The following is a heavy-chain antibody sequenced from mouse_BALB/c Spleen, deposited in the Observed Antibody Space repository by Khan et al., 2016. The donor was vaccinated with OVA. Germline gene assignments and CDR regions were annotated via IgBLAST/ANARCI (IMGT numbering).Heavy chain of an antibody. CDR2: ISSGGSYT. J-gene: IGHJ3*01. CDR1: GFTFSTYG. V-gene: IGHV5-6*01. CDR3: ARLAYYYNSEGFDY. Sequence: MQLEESGGDLVKPGGSLKLSCAASGFTFSTYGMSWVRQTPDKRLEWVATISSGGSYTYYVDSVKGRFTISRDNAKNTLYLQMSSLKSEDTARYYCARLAYYYNSEGFDYWGQGTLVTVSA. D-gene: IGHD1-1*02.